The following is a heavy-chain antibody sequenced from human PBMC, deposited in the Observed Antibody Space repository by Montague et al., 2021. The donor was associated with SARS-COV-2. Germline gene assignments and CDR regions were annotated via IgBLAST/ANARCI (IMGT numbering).Heavy chain of an antibody. J-gene: IGHJ4*02. CDR2: TYYRSKWYN. CDR1: GDSVSSNIAT. Sequence: CAISGDSVSSNIATWNWIRQSPSRGLEWLGRTYYRSKWYNDYAESVKSRITIDPDTSKHQFSLHLNSVTPEDTAVYYCARGQNFGSGNSCNFDHWGQGTLGTVSS. D-gene: IGHD3-10*01. CDR3: ARGQNFGSGNSCNFDH. V-gene: IGHV6-1*01.